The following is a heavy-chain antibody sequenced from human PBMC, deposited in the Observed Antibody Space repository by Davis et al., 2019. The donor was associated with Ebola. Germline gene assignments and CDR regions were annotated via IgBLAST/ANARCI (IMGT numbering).Heavy chain of an antibody. CDR2: INPSGGST. Sequence: ASVKVSCKASGYTFTSYYMHWVRQAPGQGLEWMGIINPSGGSTSYAQKFQGRVTLTRDTSTSTVYMELSSLRAEDTAVYYCARLSKHLGYCSSTSCAYYYGMDVWGQGTTVTVSS. D-gene: IGHD2-2*01. CDR1: GYTFTSYY. V-gene: IGHV1-46*01. J-gene: IGHJ6*02. CDR3: ARLSKHLGYCSSTSCAYYYGMDV.